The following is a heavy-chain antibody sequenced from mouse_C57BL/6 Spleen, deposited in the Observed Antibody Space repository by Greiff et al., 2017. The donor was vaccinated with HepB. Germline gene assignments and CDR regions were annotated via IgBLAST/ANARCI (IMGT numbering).Heavy chain of an antibody. CDR1: GYSITSGYY. J-gene: IGHJ4*01. Sequence: EVQLQESGPGLVKPSQSLSLTCSVTGYSITSGYYWNWIRQFPGNKLEWMGYISYDGSNNYNPSLKNRISITRDTSKNQFFLKLNSVTTEDTATYYCARFGILYYYAMDYWGQGTSVTVSS. CDR3: ARFGILYYYAMDY. CDR2: ISYDGSN. V-gene: IGHV3-6*01. D-gene: IGHD1-1*02.